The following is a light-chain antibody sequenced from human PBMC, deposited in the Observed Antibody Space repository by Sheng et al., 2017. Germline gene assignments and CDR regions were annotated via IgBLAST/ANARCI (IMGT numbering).Light chain of an antibody. V-gene: IGKV3-20*01. J-gene: IGKJ5*01. CDR2: GAS. CDR3: QQYHSSPYT. CDR1: QSLSSNY. Sequence: EIVLTQSPGTLSLSPGERATLSCRASQSLSSNYLAWYQQKRGQAPRLLIYGASKRATGIPVRFSGGGSGTEFTLTVRGVDPEDFAVYYCQQYHSSPYTFGQGTRLDIK.